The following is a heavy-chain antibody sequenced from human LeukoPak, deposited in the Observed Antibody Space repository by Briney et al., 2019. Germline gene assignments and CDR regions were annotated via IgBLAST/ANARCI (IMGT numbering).Heavy chain of an antibody. CDR1: GFTFRSYS. J-gene: IGHJ3*02. V-gene: IGHV3-21*01. CDR3: AVAYYYGSGDAFDI. D-gene: IGHD3-10*01. CDR2: INSDSNYI. Sequence: GGSLRLSCAASGFTFRSYSMNWVRQSPGKGLEWVSSINSDSNYIYYADSVQGRFTISRDNAKNSLYLQMNSLRAEDTAVYYCAVAYYYGSGDAFDIWGQGTKVTVSS.